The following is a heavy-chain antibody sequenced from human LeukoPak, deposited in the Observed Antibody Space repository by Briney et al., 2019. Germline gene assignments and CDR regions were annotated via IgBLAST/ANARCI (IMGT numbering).Heavy chain of an antibody. D-gene: IGHD3-3*01. CDR1: GVSISSSSYY. CDR2: IYDSGST. CDR3: ARDNPQITIFGVLIIPGDY. J-gene: IGHJ4*02. Sequence: SETLSLTCTVSGVSISSSSYYWGWIRQPPGKGLEWIGIIYDSGSTYYNPSLKSRVTISGDTSKNQFSLKLSSVTAADTAVYYCARDNPQITIFGVLIIPGDYWGQGTLVTVSS. V-gene: IGHV4-39*07.